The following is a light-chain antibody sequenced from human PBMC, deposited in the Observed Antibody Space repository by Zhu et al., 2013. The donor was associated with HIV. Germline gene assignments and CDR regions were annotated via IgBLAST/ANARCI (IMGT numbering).Light chain of an antibody. CDR3: QQYSGSPPRLT. J-gene: IGKJ4*01. Sequence: EVVLTQSPGTLSLSPGERATLTCRASQTITSSYLAWYQQKPGQAPRLFIFGASRRAAGIPDRFSGSGSGTDFTLTISRLEPEDFAVYYCQQYSGSPPRLTFGGGTKVEI. CDR2: GAS. V-gene: IGKV3-20*01. CDR1: QTITSSY.